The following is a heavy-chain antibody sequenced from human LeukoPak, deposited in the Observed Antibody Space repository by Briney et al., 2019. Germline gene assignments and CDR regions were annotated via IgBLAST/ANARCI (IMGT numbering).Heavy chain of an antibody. CDR2: IKQDGSEK. V-gene: IGHV3-7*03. D-gene: IGHD1-26*01. CDR3: AKDYWYSGAFPQPVIS. J-gene: IGHJ5*02. CDR1: GFTFSSYW. Sequence: GSLRLSCAASGFTFSSYWMSWVRQAPGKGLEWVANIKQDGSEKYYVDSVKGRFTISRDNAKNSLYLQMNSLRAEDTAFYYCAKDYWYSGAFPQPVISWGQGTLVTVSS.